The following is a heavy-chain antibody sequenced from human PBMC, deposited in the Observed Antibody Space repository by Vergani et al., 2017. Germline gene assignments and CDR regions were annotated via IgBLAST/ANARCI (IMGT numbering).Heavy chain of an antibody. CDR1: GASIRSSNYN. V-gene: IGHV4-39*01. J-gene: IGHJ5*02. CDR2: IYYSGTT. CDR3: ARHSTVEWLVKLGWIDP. D-gene: IGHD6-19*01. Sequence: QLQLQESGPGLVKPSATLSLTCSVSGASIRSSNYNWGWIRQPPGKGLEWIASIYYSGTTYYNPSLKSLVTISVDTSKNQFSLKLSSVTAADTAVYFCARHSTVEWLVKLGWIDPWGQGILVTVSS.